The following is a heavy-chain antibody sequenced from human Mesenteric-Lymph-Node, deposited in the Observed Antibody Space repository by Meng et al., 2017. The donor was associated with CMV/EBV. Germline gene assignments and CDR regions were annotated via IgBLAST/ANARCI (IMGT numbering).Heavy chain of an antibody. V-gene: IGHV1-2*02. D-gene: IGHD3-9*01. J-gene: IGHJ6*02. CDR1: GYTFTDYY. Sequence: ASVKVSCKASGYTFTDYYIHWVRQAPGQGLEWMGWINPNSGGTNYAQKFQGRVTMTRDTSISTAYMELSRLRSDDTAVYYCARGHDILTDRDYHHHMDVWGQGTTVTVSS. CDR2: INPNSGGT. CDR3: ARGHDILTDRDYHHHMDV.